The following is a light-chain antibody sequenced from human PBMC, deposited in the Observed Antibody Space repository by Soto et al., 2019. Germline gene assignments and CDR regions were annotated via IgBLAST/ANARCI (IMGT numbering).Light chain of an antibody. Sequence: DIQMTQSPSFVSASVGDRVTVTCRASQGISSWLAWYQQKPGKAPKLLIYTTSTLESGVPSRFSGSGSGTHFTLPISNLQPEDLATYYCQQANAFPITFGQGTRLEIK. CDR3: QQANAFPIT. CDR1: QGISSW. V-gene: IGKV1-12*01. CDR2: TTS. J-gene: IGKJ5*01.